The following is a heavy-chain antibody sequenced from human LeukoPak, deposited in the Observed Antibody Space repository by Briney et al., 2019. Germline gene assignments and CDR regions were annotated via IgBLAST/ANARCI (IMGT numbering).Heavy chain of an antibody. CDR2: IYPGDSDT. CDR1: GYSFNTYW. D-gene: IGHD1-26*01. J-gene: IGHJ4*02. CDR3: ARRERGSNFGVFD. V-gene: IGHV5-51*01. Sequence: GESLKISCKGSGYSFNTYWIGWVRQMPGKGLEWMGIIYPGDSDTKYSPSFQGQVTISADKSITTAYLQWSSLKASDTAMYYCARRERGSNFGVFDWGQGTLVTVSS.